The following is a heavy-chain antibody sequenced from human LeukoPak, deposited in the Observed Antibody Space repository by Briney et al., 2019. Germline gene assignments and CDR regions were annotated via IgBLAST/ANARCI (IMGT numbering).Heavy chain of an antibody. J-gene: IGHJ3*02. Sequence: ASVKVSCKASGYTFTSYDINWVRQATGQGPEWMGWMNPNTGNRGYAQKFQGRVTMTRSTSISTAYMDLSSLRSEDTAVYYCARNSNYYGSGAEDAFDIWGQGTMVTVSS. D-gene: IGHD3-10*01. CDR3: ARNSNYYGSGAEDAFDI. CDR2: MNPNTGNR. CDR1: GYTFTSYD. V-gene: IGHV1-8*01.